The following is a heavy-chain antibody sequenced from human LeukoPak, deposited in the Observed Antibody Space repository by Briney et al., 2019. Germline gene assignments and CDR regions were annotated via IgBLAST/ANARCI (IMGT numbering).Heavy chain of an antibody. J-gene: IGHJ4*02. V-gene: IGHV3-74*03. CDR2: IYSDGSCY. CDR3: ARGGGIYGLWDY. CDR1: GFTFSSYW. Sequence: GGSLRLSCAASGFTFSSYWMHWVRQAPGEGLVWVSRIYSDGSCYTADSVKGRFTISRDNAKDTLYLQMNSLRVEDTAVYYCARGGGIYGLWDYWGQGTLVTVSS. D-gene: IGHD1-26*01.